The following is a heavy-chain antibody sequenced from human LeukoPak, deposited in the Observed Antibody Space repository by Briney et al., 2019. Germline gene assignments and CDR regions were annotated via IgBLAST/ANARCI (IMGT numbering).Heavy chain of an antibody. CDR1: GYTFTGYY. J-gene: IGHJ4*02. CDR3: ARDLYSSSSWGY. V-gene: IGHV1-2*02. CDR2: INPNSGGT. Sequence: ASVKVSCKASGYTFTGYYMHWVRQAPGQGLEWMGWINPNSGGTNYAQKFQGRVTMTRDTSISTAYMELSRLRSDVTAVYYCARDLYSSSSWGYWGQGTLVTVSS. D-gene: IGHD6-6*01.